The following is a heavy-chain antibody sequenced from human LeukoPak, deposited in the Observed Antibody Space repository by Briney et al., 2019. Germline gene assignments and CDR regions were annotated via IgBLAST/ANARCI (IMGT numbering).Heavy chain of an antibody. Sequence: GGSLRLSCADSGFTFSSYAMSWVRQAPGKGLEWVSAISGSGVTTYYADSVKGRFTISRDNSKNTLYLQMNSLRVEDTALYYCAKDRDYYLVGFFDYWGQRTLVTVSS. CDR2: ISGSGVTT. V-gene: IGHV3-23*01. CDR3: AKDRDYYLVGFFDY. J-gene: IGHJ4*02. D-gene: IGHD3-10*01. CDR1: GFTFSSYA.